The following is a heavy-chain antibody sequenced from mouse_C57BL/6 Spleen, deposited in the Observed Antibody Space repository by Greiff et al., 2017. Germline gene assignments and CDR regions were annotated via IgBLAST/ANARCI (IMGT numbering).Heavy chain of an antibody. V-gene: IGHV1-15*01. CDR3: TERGLADYEEYYFDY. CDR2: IDPETGGT. Sequence: VQLVESGAELVRPGASVTLSCKASGYTFTDYEMHWVKQTPVHGLEWIGAIDPETGGTAYNQKFKGKAILTADKSSSTAYMELRSLTSEDSAVYYCTERGLADYEEYYFDYWGQGTTLTVSS. CDR1: GYTFTDYE. D-gene: IGHD2-4*01. J-gene: IGHJ2*01.